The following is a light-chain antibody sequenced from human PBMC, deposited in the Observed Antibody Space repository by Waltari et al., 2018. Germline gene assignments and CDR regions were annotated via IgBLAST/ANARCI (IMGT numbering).Light chain of an antibody. CDR1: SSNIGAGYD. CDR3: QSYDSSLSVHVV. J-gene: IGLJ2*01. CDR2: GNS. V-gene: IGLV1-40*01. Sequence: QSVLTQPPSVSGAPGQRVTISCPGRSSNIGAGYDVHWSQQLPGTAPKLPIYGNSNRPSGVPDRFSGSKSGTSASLAITGLQAEDEADYYCQSYDSSLSVHVVFGGGTKLTVL.